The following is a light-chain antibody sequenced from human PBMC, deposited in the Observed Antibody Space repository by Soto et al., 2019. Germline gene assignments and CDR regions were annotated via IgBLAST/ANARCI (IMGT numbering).Light chain of an antibody. Sequence: QSVLTQPPSASGTPGQRVTISCSGSSSNIGSNYVYWYQQLPGTAPKLLIYRNNQRPSGVPDRFPGSKSGTSASLAISGLRCEDEADYYCAAWDDSLSGPVVGTGPKVTVL. CDR3: AAWDDSLSGPV. CDR1: SSNIGSNY. CDR2: RNN. V-gene: IGLV1-47*01. J-gene: IGLJ1*01.